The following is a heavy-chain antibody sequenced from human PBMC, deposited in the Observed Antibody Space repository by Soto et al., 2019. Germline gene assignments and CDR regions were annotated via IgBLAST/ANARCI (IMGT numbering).Heavy chain of an antibody. V-gene: IGHV3-23*01. D-gene: IGHD3-22*01. CDR2: ISGSGGST. Sequence: GSLRLSCAASGFTFSSYAMSWVRQAPGKGLEWVSGISGSGGSTYYADSVKGRFTISRDNSKNTVYLQMNSLRAEDTAVYYCARAPFTIYDTSGYYDYWGQGTLVTVSS. CDR1: GFTFSSYA. CDR3: ARAPFTIYDTSGYYDY. J-gene: IGHJ4*02.